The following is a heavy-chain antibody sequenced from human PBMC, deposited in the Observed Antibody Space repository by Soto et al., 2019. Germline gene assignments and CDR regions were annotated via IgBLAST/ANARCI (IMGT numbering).Heavy chain of an antibody. CDR1: GGTFSSYA. Sequence: QVQLVQSGAEVKKPGSSVKVSCKASGGTFSSYAISWVRQAPGQGLEWMGGIIPIFGTANYAQKFQGRVTITADESTSTAYMELSSLRSEDTAVYYCARGGDGYKIPLTDYYYDMDVWGQGTTVTVSS. V-gene: IGHV1-69*12. CDR2: IIPIFGTA. D-gene: IGHD5-12*01. J-gene: IGHJ6*02. CDR3: ARGGDGYKIPLTDYYYDMDV.